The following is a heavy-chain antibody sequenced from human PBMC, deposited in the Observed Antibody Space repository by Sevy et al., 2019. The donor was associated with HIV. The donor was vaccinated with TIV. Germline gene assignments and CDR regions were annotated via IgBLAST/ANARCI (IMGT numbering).Heavy chain of an antibody. CDR3: ARFSRGDPMSPVDY. J-gene: IGHJ4*02. Sequence: DTVKVSCKTSGYSFTTYYIHWVRQAPGQGLEWMGIINPGGRTTNYAEKFEGRVTMSRDTSTSTVYMELSSLRSEDTAVYYCARFSRGDPMSPVDYWGQGTTVPVSS. D-gene: IGHD3-10*01. V-gene: IGHV1-46*01. CDR1: GYSFTTYY. CDR2: INPGGRTT.